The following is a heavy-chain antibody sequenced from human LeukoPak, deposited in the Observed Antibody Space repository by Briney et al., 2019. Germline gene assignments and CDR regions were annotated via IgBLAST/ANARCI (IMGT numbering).Heavy chain of an antibody. D-gene: IGHD1-14*01. CDR3: ARGGRISAGGIYYFDY. Sequence: SETLSLTCTVSVGSISSYYWNWIRQPPGKGLEWIGCIYSSGTTNNPSLKSRVTISGDKSKNQFSLKLSSVTAADTAVYYCARGGRISAGGIYYFDYWGQGTLVTVSS. CDR1: VGSISSYY. V-gene: IGHV4-59*01. CDR2: IYSSGTT. J-gene: IGHJ4*02.